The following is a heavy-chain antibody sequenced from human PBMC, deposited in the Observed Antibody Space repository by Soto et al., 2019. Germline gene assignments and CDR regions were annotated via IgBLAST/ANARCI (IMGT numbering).Heavy chain of an antibody. CDR2: ISWNSGSI. CDR3: AKGEGSSGYYSLFDY. Sequence: EVQLVESGGGLVQPGRSLRLSCAASGFTFDDYAMHWVRQAPGKGLEWVSGISWNSGSIGYADSVKGRFTISRDNAKNSLYLQMNSLRAEDTALYYRAKGEGSSGYYSLFDYWGQGTLVTVSS. D-gene: IGHD3-22*01. J-gene: IGHJ4*02. V-gene: IGHV3-9*01. CDR1: GFTFDDYA.